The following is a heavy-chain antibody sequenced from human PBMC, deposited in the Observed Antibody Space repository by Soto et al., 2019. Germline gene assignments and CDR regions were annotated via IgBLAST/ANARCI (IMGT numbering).Heavy chain of an antibody. V-gene: IGHV4-30-2*01. Sequence: SETLSLTCAVSGGSISSGNSYAWSWIRQPPGKGLERIGSITHGGSTSYNPSLKSRVTISVDTSKNQFSLKLSAVTAADTAVYYCARDTSNYDFWSGFDYWGQGTLVTVSS. J-gene: IGHJ4*02. CDR3: ARDTSNYDFWSGFDY. D-gene: IGHD3-3*01. CDR1: GGSISSGNSYA. CDR2: ITHGGST.